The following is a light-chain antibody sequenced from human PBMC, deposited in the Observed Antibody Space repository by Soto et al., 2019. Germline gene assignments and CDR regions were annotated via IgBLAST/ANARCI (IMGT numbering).Light chain of an antibody. Sequence: QSALTQPASVSGSPGQSITISCTGTSSDVGGYNYVSWYQQHPGKAPKLMIYDVSNRPSGVSNRFSGSKSGNTASLTISGLQAEAEADSYCSSYTSSSTVVFGGGTQLTVL. CDR3: SSYTSSSTVV. CDR1: SSDVGGYNY. J-gene: IGLJ2*01. V-gene: IGLV2-14*01. CDR2: DVS.